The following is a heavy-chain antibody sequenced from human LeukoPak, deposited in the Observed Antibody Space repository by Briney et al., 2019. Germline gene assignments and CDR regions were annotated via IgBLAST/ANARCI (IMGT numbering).Heavy chain of an antibody. CDR3: AREQRAYCGGDCYTSDY. D-gene: IGHD2-21*01. Sequence: SQTLSLTCTVSGGSISSGSYYWSRIRQPAGKGLEWIGRIYTSGSTNHNPSLKSRVTISVDTSKNQFSLKLSSVTAADTAVYYCAREQRAYCGGDCYTSDYWGQGTLVTVSS. CDR1: GGSISSGSYY. CDR2: IYTSGST. J-gene: IGHJ4*02. V-gene: IGHV4-61*02.